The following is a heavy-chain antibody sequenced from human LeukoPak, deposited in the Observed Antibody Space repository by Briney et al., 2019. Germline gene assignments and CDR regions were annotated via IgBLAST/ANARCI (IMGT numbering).Heavy chain of an antibody. Sequence: GGSLRLSCAASGFTVSSNYMSWVRQAPGKGLEWVSVIYSGGSTYYADSVKGRFTISRDNSKNTLYLQMNSLRADDTAAYYCARDFEDYGDRRWGQGTLVTVSS. CDR1: GFTVSSNY. J-gene: IGHJ4*02. CDR2: IYSGGST. CDR3: ARDFEDYGDRR. V-gene: IGHV3-53*01. D-gene: IGHD4-17*01.